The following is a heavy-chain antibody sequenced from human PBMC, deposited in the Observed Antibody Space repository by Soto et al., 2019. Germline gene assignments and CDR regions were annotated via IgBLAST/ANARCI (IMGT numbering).Heavy chain of an antibody. Sequence: QVQLVQSGAEVKKPGASVKVSCKASGYTFTGYYMHWVRQAPGQGLEWMGWINPNSGGTNYAQKLQGWVTMTRDTSISTAYMELSRLRSDDTAVYYCARDFPYSSSWQRGYYYYGMDVWGQGTTVTVSS. J-gene: IGHJ6*02. CDR2: INPNSGGT. V-gene: IGHV1-2*04. CDR1: GYTFTGYY. CDR3: ARDFPYSSSWQRGYYYYGMDV. D-gene: IGHD6-13*01.